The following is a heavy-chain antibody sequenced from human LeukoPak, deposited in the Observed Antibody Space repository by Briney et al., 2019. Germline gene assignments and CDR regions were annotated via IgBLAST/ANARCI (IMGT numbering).Heavy chain of an antibody. CDR3: AKRGSVGTLGHFDY. CDR1: GFTFSSYA. V-gene: IGHV3-23*01. Sequence: GGSLRLSCAASGFTFSSYAMSWVRQAPGKGLEWGSGISSNGASTYYVDSVKGRFTISRDNSKNTLFLQMNSLRAEDTAVYYCAKRGSVGTLGHFDYWGQGTLVTV. CDR2: ISSNGAST. D-gene: IGHD6-13*01. J-gene: IGHJ4*02.